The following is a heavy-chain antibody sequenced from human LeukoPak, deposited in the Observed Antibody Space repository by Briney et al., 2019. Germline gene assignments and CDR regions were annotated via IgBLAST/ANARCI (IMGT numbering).Heavy chain of an antibody. J-gene: IGHJ3*02. D-gene: IGHD1-26*01. CDR3: ASGGELDPDAFDI. Sequence: SETLSLTCTVSGGSISSHYWSWIRQPPGEGREWIGYIYYSGSTNYNPSLKSRVTISVDTSKNQFSLKLSSVTAADTAVYYCASGGELDPDAFDIWGQGTMVTVSS. CDR2: IYYSGST. CDR1: GGSISSHY. V-gene: IGHV4-59*11.